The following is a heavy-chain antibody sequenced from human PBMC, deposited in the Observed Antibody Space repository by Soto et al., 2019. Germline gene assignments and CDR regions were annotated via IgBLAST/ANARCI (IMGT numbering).Heavy chain of an antibody. V-gene: IGHV3-30-3*01. Sequence: QVHLVESGGGVVQPGRSLRLSCAASGFTFSSYAMHWVRQAPGKGLEWVAVISYDGSNKYYADSVKGRFTISRDNSKNTLYLQMNSLRAEDTAVYYCARAYYGDYYFDYWGQGTLVTVSS. CDR1: GFTFSSYA. CDR3: ARAYYGDYYFDY. J-gene: IGHJ4*02. D-gene: IGHD4-17*01. CDR2: ISYDGSNK.